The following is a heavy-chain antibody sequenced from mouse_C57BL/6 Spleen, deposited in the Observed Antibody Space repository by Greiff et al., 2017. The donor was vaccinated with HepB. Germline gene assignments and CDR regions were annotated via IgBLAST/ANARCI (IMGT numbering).Heavy chain of an antibody. CDR2: INPSTGGT. Sequence: VHVKQSGPELVKPGASVKISCKASGYSFTGYYMNWVKQSPEKSLEWIGEINPSTGGTTYNQKFKATATLTVAKSYSNAYMQLKSLTSEDSAVYYCAGHYYGSSYEDYAMDYWGQGTSVTVSS. CDR3: AGHYYGSSYEDYAMDY. V-gene: IGHV1-42*01. CDR1: GYSFTGYY. D-gene: IGHD1-1*01. J-gene: IGHJ4*01.